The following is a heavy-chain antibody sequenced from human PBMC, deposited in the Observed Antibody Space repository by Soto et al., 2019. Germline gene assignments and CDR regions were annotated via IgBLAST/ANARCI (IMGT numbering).Heavy chain of an antibody. CDR1: GFRFSSYS. Sequence: GGSLRLSCADSGFRFSSYSMSWVRQTPGKGLEWVAAITATGDRTYYADSVTGRFTISRDNSKKTHYLQMTSLKASDTATYYCARQEQLSHYFYAMDVWGQGTTVTVSS. CDR2: ITATGDRT. V-gene: IGHV3-23*01. J-gene: IGHJ6*02. D-gene: IGHD1-1*01. CDR3: ARQEQLSHYFYAMDV.